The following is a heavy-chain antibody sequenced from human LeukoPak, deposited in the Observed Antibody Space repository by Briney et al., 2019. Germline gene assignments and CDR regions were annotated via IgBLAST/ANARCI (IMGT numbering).Heavy chain of an antibody. CDR2: ISAYNGNT. CDR1: GYTFTSYG. CDR3: ATLYSSGWYVFDY. Sequence: ASVKVSCKASGYTFTSYGISWVRQAPGQGLEWMGWISAYNGNTNYAQKLQGRVTMTTDTSTSTAYMELSSLRSEDTAVYYCATLYSSGWYVFDYWGQGTLVTVSS. D-gene: IGHD6-19*01. J-gene: IGHJ4*02. V-gene: IGHV1-18*01.